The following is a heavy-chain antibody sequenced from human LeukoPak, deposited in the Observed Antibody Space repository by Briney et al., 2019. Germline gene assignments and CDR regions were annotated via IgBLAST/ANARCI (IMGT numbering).Heavy chain of an antibody. J-gene: IGHJ4*02. CDR2: INPSGGST. Sequence: GASVKVSCKASGYTFTSYYMHWVRQAPGQGLEWMGIINPSGGSTSYAQKFQGRVTMTRDTSISTAYMELSRLRSDDTAVYYCARAFYDYVWGSYRPIDYWGQGTLVTVSS. D-gene: IGHD3-16*02. CDR1: GYTFTSYY. V-gene: IGHV1-46*01. CDR3: ARAFYDYVWGSYRPIDY.